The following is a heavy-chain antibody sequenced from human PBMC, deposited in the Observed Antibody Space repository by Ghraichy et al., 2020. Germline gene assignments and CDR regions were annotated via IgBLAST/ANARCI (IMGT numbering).Heavy chain of an antibody. D-gene: IGHD3-22*01. J-gene: IGHJ4*02. CDR3: AIGQLRSYYYDSSGYYYY. CDR2: INHSGST. CDR1: GGSFSGYY. Sequence: SETLSLTCAVYGGSFSGYYWSWIRQPLGKGLEWIGEINHSGSTNYNPSLTSRVTISVDTSKNQFSLKLSSVTAADTAVYYCAIGQLRSYYYDSSGYYYYWGQGTLVTVSS. V-gene: IGHV4-34*01.